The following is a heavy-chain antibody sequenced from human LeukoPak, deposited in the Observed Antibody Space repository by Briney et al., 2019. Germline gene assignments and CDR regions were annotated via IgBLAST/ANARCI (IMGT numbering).Heavy chain of an antibody. Sequence: GGSLRLSCAASGFTFSSYAMSWVRQAPGKGLEWVSAISGSGGSTYYADSVKGRFTISRDNSKNTLYLQMNSLRAEDTAVYYCAKSTMVQGAPYYFDYWGQGTLVTVSS. J-gene: IGHJ4*02. CDR2: ISGSGGST. CDR1: GFTFSSYA. CDR3: AKSTMVQGAPYYFDY. V-gene: IGHV3-23*01. D-gene: IGHD3-10*01.